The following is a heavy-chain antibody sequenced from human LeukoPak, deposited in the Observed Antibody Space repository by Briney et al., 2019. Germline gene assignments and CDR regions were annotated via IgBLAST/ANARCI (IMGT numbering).Heavy chain of an antibody. Sequence: SETLSLTCAVFGGSFGSSYWSWVRQSPGKGLEWIGEINHSGSTNYNPSLKSRVTLSVDTSKNQFSLKVNSVTAADTAVYYCARGVVVPAAWPRWVDYYYMDVWGKGTTVTVSS. CDR2: INHSGST. J-gene: IGHJ6*03. D-gene: IGHD2-2*01. CDR3: ARGVVVPAAWPRWVDYYYMDV. V-gene: IGHV4-34*01. CDR1: GGSFGSSY.